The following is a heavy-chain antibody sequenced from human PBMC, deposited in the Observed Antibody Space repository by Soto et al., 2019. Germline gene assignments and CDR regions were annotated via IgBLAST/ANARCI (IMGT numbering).Heavy chain of an antibody. Sequence: QVQLQESGPGLVKPSETLSLTCAVSGYSISSGYYWGWIRQPPGKGLEWIGSIYHSGSTYYNPSLKSRVTISVDTSKNQFSLKLSSVTAADTAVYYCARDPGRVLMTTVTIGWFDPWGQGTLVTVSS. CDR1: GYSISSGYY. CDR3: ARDPGRVLMTTVTIGWFDP. D-gene: IGHD4-17*01. V-gene: IGHV4-38-2*02. J-gene: IGHJ5*02. CDR2: IYHSGST.